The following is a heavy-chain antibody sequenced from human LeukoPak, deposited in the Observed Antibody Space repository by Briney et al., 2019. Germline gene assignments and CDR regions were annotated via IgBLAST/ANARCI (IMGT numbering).Heavy chain of an antibody. CDR2: ISSSGDTI. J-gene: IGHJ4*02. CDR1: GFTFSSYE. CDR3: ARDGGTRLKYSYGYGEY. Sequence: PGGSLRLSCAASGFTFSSYEINCVRQAPGKGLEWVSYISSSGDTIYDADSVKGRFTISRDNAKNSLYLQMKSLRAEDTAVYYCARDGGTRLKYSYGYGEYWGQGTLVTVSS. V-gene: IGHV3-48*03. D-gene: IGHD5-18*01.